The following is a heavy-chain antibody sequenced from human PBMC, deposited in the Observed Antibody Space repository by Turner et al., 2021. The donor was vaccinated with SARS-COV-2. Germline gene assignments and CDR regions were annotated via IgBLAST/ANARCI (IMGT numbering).Heavy chain of an antibody. Sequence: QVQLVQSGAEAKKPASSVKVSCMASGGTFSSHVISSVRQAPGQGLEWMEGINPSIGIANYAKKFQGRVTITADKTTSTAYMELSSLRSEDTAVYYCARRHSGNYDAFDIWGQGTMVTVSS. D-gene: IGHD1-26*01. J-gene: IGHJ3*02. V-gene: IGHV1-69*10. CDR3: ARRHSGNYDAFDI. CDR1: GGTFSSHV. CDR2: INPSIGIA.